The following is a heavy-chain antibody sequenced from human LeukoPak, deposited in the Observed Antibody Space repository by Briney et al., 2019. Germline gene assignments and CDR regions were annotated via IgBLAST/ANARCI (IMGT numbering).Heavy chain of an antibody. CDR3: ARGLRRDGYNWELYYFDY. V-gene: IGHV4-39*07. CDR2: IYYSGST. CDR1: GGSISSSSYY. D-gene: IGHD5-24*01. Sequence: SETLSLTCTVSGGSISSSSYYWGWIRQPPGKGLEWIGSIYYSGSTYYNPSLKSRVTISVDTSKNQFSLKLSSVTAADTAVYYCARGLRRDGYNWELYYFDYWGQGTLVTVSS. J-gene: IGHJ4*02.